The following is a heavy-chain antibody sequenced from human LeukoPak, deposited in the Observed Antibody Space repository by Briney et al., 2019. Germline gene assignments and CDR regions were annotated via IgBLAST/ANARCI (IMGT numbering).Heavy chain of an antibody. V-gene: IGHV4-39*01. J-gene: IGHJ4*02. CDR1: GGSISSSSYY. CDR3: ARHEMVGASKEKEDY. Sequence: ASETLSLTCTVSGGSISSSSYYWGWIRQPPGKGLEWIGSIYYSGSTYYNTSLKSRVTISVDTSKNQFSLKLSSVTAADTAVYYCARHEMVGASKEKEDYWGQGTLVTVSS. CDR2: IYYSGST. D-gene: IGHD1-26*01.